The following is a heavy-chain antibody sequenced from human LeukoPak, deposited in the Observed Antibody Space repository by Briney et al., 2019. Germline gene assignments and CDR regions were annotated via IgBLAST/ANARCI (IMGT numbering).Heavy chain of an antibody. CDR1: GFTVSNNY. Sequence: GGSLRLSCAASGFTVSNNYMNWVRQAPGKGLEWVALIYSGGSTHYADSVKGRFTISRDSSRNTLYLQMNSLRVEDTAVYYCAGEALANWDPPLDYWGQGTLVTVSS. CDR3: AGEALANWDPPLDY. D-gene: IGHD7-27*01. CDR2: IYSGGST. J-gene: IGHJ4*02. V-gene: IGHV3-66*01.